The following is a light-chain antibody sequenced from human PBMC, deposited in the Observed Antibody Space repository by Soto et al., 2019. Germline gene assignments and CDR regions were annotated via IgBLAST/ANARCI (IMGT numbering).Light chain of an antibody. Sequence: DIQMTQSPSSLSASVGDRVTITCRASHYIGTYLNWYQQKPGKAPEILIYGASNLKRGVSSRFSGTGSGTEFTLSISSLQPEDFATYHCQQSSDSPYTFGQGTKLEI. J-gene: IGKJ2*01. V-gene: IGKV1-39*01. CDR2: GAS. CDR1: HYIGTY. CDR3: QQSSDSPYT.